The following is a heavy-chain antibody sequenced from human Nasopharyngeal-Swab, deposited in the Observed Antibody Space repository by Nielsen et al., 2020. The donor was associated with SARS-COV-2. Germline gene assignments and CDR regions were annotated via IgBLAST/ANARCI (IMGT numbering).Heavy chain of an antibody. CDR3: AKDLQKWLVLGGYYYYNMDV. Sequence: GGSLRLSCAASGFTFSSYGMHWVRQAPGKGLEWVAVISYDGSNKYYADSVKGRFTISRDNAKNSLYLQMNSLRAEDTAVYYCAKDLQKWLVLGGYYYYNMDVWGQGTTVTVSS. D-gene: IGHD6-19*01. J-gene: IGHJ6*02. CDR2: ISYDGSNK. V-gene: IGHV3-30*18. CDR1: GFTFSSYG.